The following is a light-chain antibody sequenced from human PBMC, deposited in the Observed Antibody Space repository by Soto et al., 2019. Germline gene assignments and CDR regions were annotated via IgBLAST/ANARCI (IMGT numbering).Light chain of an antibody. CDR1: QSISSN. V-gene: IGKV3-15*01. J-gene: IGKJ2*01. CDR2: DAS. CDR3: QQYNNWPDT. Sequence: EIVMTQSPATLSVSPGERAIVSCRASQSISSNIAWYQQKPGQAPRLLIYDASTRATGFPARFSGSGSGTEFTLTITSLQSEDFAVYYCQQYNNWPDTFGPGTKLEIK.